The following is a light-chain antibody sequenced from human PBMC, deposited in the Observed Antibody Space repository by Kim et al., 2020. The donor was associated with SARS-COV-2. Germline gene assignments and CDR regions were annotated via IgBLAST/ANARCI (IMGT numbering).Light chain of an antibody. Sequence: LGQPVRITCQGASLRSYYASWYQQKPGQAPVLVIYGKNNRPSGIPDRFSGSSSGNTASLTITGAQAEDEADYYCNSRDSSGNHLRVFGGGTKLTVL. CDR1: SLRSYY. J-gene: IGLJ3*02. CDR2: GKN. CDR3: NSRDSSGNHLRV. V-gene: IGLV3-19*01.